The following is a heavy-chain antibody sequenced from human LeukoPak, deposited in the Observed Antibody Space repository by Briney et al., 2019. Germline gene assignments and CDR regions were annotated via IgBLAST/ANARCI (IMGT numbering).Heavy chain of an antibody. Sequence: ASVKVSCNASGYAFTGYYMHWVRQAPAQGIEWMGWINPNSGGTNYAQKFQGRVTMTRDTSISTAYMELSRLRSDDTAVYYCARDLGYSDYPPDYWGQGTLVTVSS. V-gene: IGHV1-2*02. CDR2: INPNSGGT. CDR3: ARDLGYSDYPPDY. J-gene: IGHJ4*02. D-gene: IGHD4-11*01. CDR1: GYAFTGYY.